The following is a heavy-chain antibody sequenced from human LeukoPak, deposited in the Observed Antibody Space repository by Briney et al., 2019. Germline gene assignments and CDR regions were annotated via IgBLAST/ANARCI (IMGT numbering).Heavy chain of an antibody. CDR2: IHPNGHDT. Sequence: ASVKVSCKASGYTFSDHHILWVRQAPGQGLEWMGWIHPNGHDTKYAQKFQGRMTMTTDTSISTACMELNRVTSDDTAVYYCSGHYGPGPVWGQGTLITASS. D-gene: IGHD3-10*01. J-gene: IGHJ4*02. V-gene: IGHV1-2*02. CDR1: GYTFSDHH. CDR3: SGHYGPGPV.